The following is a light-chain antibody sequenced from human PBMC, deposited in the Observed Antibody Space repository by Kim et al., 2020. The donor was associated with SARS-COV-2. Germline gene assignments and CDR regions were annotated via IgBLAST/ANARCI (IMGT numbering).Light chain of an antibody. CDR3: QQSNTAPYT. Sequence: DIQMTQSPSSLSASVGDRVTITCRASQSISNFLNWYQQKPGTAPILLIYAAVRLQSGVPSRFSGSGSGTDFTLPISSLPPEDFATYYCQQSNTAPYTFGQGTKLEI. J-gene: IGKJ2*01. V-gene: IGKV1-39*01. CDR1: QSISNF. CDR2: AAV.